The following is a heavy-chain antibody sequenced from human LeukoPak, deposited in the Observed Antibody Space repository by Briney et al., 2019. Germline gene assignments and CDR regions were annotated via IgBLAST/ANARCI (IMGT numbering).Heavy chain of an antibody. D-gene: IGHD1-1*01. CDR3: ASEELEENWFDP. J-gene: IGHJ5*02. CDR2: IYYSGST. CDR1: GGSISSGDYY. V-gene: IGHV4-30-4*08. Sequence: SETLSLTCTVSGGSISSGDYYWSWIRQPPGKGLEWIGYIYYSGSTYYNPSLKSRVTISVDTSKNQFSLKLSSVTAADTAVYYCASEELEENWFDPWGQGTLVTVSS.